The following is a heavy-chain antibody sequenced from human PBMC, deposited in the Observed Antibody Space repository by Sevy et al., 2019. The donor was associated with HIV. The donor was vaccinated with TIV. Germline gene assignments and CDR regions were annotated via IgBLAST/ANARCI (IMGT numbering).Heavy chain of an antibody. Sequence: SETLSLTCAVYGGSFSGYYWSWIRQPPGKGLEWIGEINHSGSTNYNPSLKSRVTISVDTSMNQFSLKLSSVTAADTAVYYCARGLNETSFDYWGQGTLVTVSS. CDR1: GGSFSGYY. J-gene: IGHJ4*02. V-gene: IGHV4-34*01. CDR2: INHSGST. CDR3: ARGLNETSFDY. D-gene: IGHD1-1*01.